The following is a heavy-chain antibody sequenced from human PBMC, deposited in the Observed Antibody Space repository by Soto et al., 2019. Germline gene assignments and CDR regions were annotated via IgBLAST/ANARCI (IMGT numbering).Heavy chain of an antibody. Sequence: QVQLVQSGAEVKKPGASVKVSCKASGYTFTSYGISWVRQAPGQGLEWMGWISAYNGNTKYAQKLQGRVTMTTDTATSTAYKEVRSLRSDDTGVYYCARDGDRGAAAVYWGPGALVTVCS. J-gene: IGHJ4*02. CDR3: ARDGDRGAAAVY. V-gene: IGHV1-18*01. D-gene: IGHD6-13*01. CDR2: ISAYNGNT. CDR1: GYTFTSYG.